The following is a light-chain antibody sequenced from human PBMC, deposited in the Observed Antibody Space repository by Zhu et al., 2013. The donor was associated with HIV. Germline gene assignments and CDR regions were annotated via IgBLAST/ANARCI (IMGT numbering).Light chain of an antibody. CDR1: QGISSA. CDR3: LQYANLPLT. CDR2: DAS. J-gene: IGKJ4*01. V-gene: IGKV1-33*01. Sequence: DIQMTQSPSSLSASVGDRVTITCRASQGISSALAWYQQNPGKAPKLLIYDASNLETGVPSRFSGSRSGTDFTFTISSLQPEDIATYYCLQYANLPLTFGGGTKVDIK.